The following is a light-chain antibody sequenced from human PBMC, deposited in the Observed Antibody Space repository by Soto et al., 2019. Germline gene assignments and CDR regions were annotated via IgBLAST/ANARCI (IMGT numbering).Light chain of an antibody. CDR1: SSDVGGYNY. V-gene: IGLV2-8*01. Sequence: QSVLTQPASVSGSPGQSITISCTGTSSDVGGYNYVSWYQQHPGKAPKLMIYEVSERPSGVPDRFSGSKSGNTASLTVSGLQAEDEADYYCSSYAGSNVYVFGTGTKLTVL. J-gene: IGLJ1*01. CDR3: SSYAGSNVYV. CDR2: EVS.